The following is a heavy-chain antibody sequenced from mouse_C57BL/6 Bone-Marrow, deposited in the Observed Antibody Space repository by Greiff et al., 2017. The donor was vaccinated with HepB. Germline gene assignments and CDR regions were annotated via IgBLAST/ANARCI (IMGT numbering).Heavy chain of an antibody. CDR2: INPNNGGT. J-gene: IGHJ3*01. CDR1: GYTFTDYN. V-gene: IGHV1-22*01. Sequence: VQLQQSGPELVKPGASVKMSCKASGYTFTDYNMHWVKQSHGKSLEWIGYINPNNGGTSYNQKFKGKATLTVNKSSSTAYMELRSLTSEDSAVYYCARRGGPRRAWFAYWGQGTLVTVSA. CDR3: ARRGGPRRAWFAY.